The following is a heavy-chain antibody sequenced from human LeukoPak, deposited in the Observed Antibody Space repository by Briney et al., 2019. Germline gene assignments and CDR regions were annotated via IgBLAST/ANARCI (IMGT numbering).Heavy chain of an antibody. CDR3: ARERDSYYYGFSGDY. V-gene: IGHV1-18*01. Sequence: EASVKVSCKASGYTFTSYGISWVRQAPGQGLEWMGWISAYNGNTNYAQKLQGRVTMTTDTSTSTAYMELRSLRSDDTAVYYCARERDSYYYGFSGDYWGQGTLVTVSS. D-gene: IGHD5-18*01. CDR2: ISAYNGNT. CDR1: GYTFTSYG. J-gene: IGHJ4*02.